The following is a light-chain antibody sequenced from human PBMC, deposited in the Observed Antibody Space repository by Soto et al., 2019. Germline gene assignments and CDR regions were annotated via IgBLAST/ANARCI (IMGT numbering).Light chain of an antibody. V-gene: IGKV1-5*03. CDR1: QTISSW. CDR2: KAS. J-gene: IGKJ4*01. Sequence: DIQMTQSPSTLSGSVGDRVTITCRASQTISSWLAWYQQKPGKAPKLLIYKASTLKSGVPPRFSGSGSGTEFTLTISSLRPDDFATYYCQQYNSYPLTFGGGTKVDIK. CDR3: QQYNSYPLT.